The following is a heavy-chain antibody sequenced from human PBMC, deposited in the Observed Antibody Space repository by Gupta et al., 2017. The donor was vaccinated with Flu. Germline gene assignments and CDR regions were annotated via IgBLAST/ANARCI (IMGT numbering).Heavy chain of an antibody. CDR1: GFSFRSYW. CDR3: ARNRGWQQFDY. V-gene: IGHV3-7*01. Sequence: EEQLVESGGGLVQPGGSLRLSCAASGFSFRSYWMDWVRQAPGKGLEWVANIAADDTVKNYADSVKGRFTISRDDAKDSLYLQMNSLRDEDTGIYYCARNRGWQQFDYWGQGALVTVSS. D-gene: IGHD5-24*01. J-gene: IGHJ4*02. CDR2: IAADDTVK.